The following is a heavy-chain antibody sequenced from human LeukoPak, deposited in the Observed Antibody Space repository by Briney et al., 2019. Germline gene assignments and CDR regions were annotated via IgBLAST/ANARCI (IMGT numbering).Heavy chain of an antibody. D-gene: IGHD6-13*01. V-gene: IGHV4-39*01. CDR1: GGSISSSSYY. J-gene: IGHJ6*03. Sequence: SETLSLTCTVSGGSISSSSYYWGWIRQPPGKGLEWIGGIYYSGSTYYNPSLKSRVTISVDTSKNQFSLKLSSVTAADTAVYYCARHVRDYSSSWYRRALFDYYYYYMDVWGKGTTVTISS. CDR2: IYYSGST. CDR3: ARHVRDYSSSWYRRALFDYYYYYMDV.